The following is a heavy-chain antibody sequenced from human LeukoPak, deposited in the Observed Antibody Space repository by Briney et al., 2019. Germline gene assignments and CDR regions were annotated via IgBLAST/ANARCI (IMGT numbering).Heavy chain of an antibody. J-gene: IGHJ4*02. CDR3: ARDKPAAGGGYGPLFDF. D-gene: IGHD6-13*01. V-gene: IGHV3-7*01. CDR1: GFTFSSYW. Sequence: GGSLRLSCAASGFTFSSYWMSWVRQTPGKGLEWVANIKQDESEKYYMDSVKGRFTISRDNAKNSLYLQMNSLRAEDTAVYYCARDKPAAGGGYGPLFDFWGQGTLVTVSS. CDR2: IKQDESEK.